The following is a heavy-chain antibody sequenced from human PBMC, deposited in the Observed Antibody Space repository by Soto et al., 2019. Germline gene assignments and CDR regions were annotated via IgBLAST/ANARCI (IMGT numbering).Heavy chain of an antibody. Sequence: GGSLRLSCRASGSDFSTYSMNWVRQAPGQGLEWIAYVSLDSVSVQYSNSVNGRFTSSVDDADNSLYHQMGILRYENTTTYYFANLYCDYVWGQGTTVTVSS. CDR2: VSLDSVSV. D-gene: IGHD3-3*01. J-gene: IGHJ6*02. CDR1: GSDFSTYS. V-gene: IGHV3-48*02. CDR3: ANLYCDYV.